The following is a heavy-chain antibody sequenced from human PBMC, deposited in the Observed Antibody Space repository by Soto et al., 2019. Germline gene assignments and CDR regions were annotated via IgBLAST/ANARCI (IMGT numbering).Heavy chain of an antibody. Sequence: PGGSLRLSCAASGFTFSTYSMYWVRQAPGKGLEWVGRTRNKANSYTTEYAASVKGRFTISRDDSKNSLYLEMISLKTEDTAVYYCARDPNTLLWFGGDAFDIWGQGTMVTVSS. J-gene: IGHJ3*02. V-gene: IGHV3-72*01. CDR1: GFTFSTYS. D-gene: IGHD3-10*01. CDR3: ARDPNTLLWFGGDAFDI. CDR2: TRNKANSYTT.